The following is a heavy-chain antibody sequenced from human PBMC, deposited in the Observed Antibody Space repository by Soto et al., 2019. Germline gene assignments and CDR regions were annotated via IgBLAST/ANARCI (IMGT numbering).Heavy chain of an antibody. Sequence: QVQLVQSGAEVKKPGASVKVSCKASGYTFTSYGISWVRQAPGQGLEWMGWISAYNGNTNYAQKLQGRVTMTTDTSXSXXYMELRSLRSDDTAVYYCARDRGAAAHYYYYGMDVWGQGTTVTVSS. D-gene: IGHD6-13*01. J-gene: IGHJ6*02. CDR2: ISAYNGNT. CDR1: GYTFTSYG. CDR3: ARDRGAAAHYYYYGMDV. V-gene: IGHV1-18*01.